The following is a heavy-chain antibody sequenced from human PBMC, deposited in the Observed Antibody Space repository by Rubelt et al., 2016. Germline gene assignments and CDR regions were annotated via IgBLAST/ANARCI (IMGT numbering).Heavy chain of an antibody. V-gene: IGHV4-59*01. CDR3: ARDYARELPDY. CDR2: IYYGGST. J-gene: IGHJ4*02. CDR1: GGSISSYY. D-gene: IGHD1-26*01. Sequence: QVQLQESGPGLVKPSETLSLTCTVSGGSISSYYWSWIRQPPGKGLEWIGYIYYGGSTNYNPSLKSRVTISVDTSKNQLSLKPSSVTAADTAVYYCARDYARELPDYWGQGTLVTVSS.